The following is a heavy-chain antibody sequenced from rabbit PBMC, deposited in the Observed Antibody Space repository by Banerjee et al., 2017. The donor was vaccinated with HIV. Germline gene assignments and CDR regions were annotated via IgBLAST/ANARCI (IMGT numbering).Heavy chain of an antibody. J-gene: IGHJ4*01. CDR3: ARDAGVIGWNFGW. D-gene: IGHD4-1*01. V-gene: IGHV1S45*01. CDR1: GFSFSSSYD. Sequence: QEQLVESGGGLVKPGASLTLTCTPSGFSFSSSYDMCWVRQAPGRGLEWIGCIYTGNGKTYYASWAQGRFTISKSSSTTVTLQMTSLTAADTATYFCARDAGVIGWNFGWWGPGTLVTVS. CDR2: IYTGNGKT.